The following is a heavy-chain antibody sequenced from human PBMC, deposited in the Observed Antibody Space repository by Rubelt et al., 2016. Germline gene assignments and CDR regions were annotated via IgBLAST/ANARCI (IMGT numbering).Heavy chain of an antibody. V-gene: IGHV4-39*01. CDR2: IYYSGST. J-gene: IGHJ4*02. D-gene: IGHD2-2*01. CDR1: GGSISSSSYY. Sequence: QLQLQESGPGLVKPSETLSLTCTVSGGSISSSSYYWGWIRQPPGKGLEWIGSIYYSGSTYYNPSLKSRVIISADTSKNQFSLKLSLGTAADTAVYYCARQSRIPAAMGFDYWGQGTLVTVSS. CDR3: ARQSRIPAAMGFDY.